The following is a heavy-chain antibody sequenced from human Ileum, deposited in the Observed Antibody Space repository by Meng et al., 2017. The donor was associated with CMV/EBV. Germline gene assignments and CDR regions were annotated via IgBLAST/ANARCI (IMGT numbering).Heavy chain of an antibody. CDR2: INPDGSTT. CDR3: ARKVAAAGAFDY. CDR1: GFTFSPYW. D-gene: IGHD6-13*01. Sequence: CAASGFTFSPYWMHWVRQTPGKGLVWVSRINPDGSTTNYADSVKGRFTISRDNAKNTLYLQMNSLRAEDTAVYYCARKVAAAGAFDYWGQGTLVTVSS. V-gene: IGHV3-74*01. J-gene: IGHJ4*02.